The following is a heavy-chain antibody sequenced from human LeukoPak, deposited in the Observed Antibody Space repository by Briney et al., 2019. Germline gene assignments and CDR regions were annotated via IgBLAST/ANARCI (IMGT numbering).Heavy chain of an antibody. CDR1: GYTFTNYD. CDR3: ARMTEEGTLNWFDP. CDR2: LNPASGNT. Sequence: GASVKVSCKASGYTFTNYDINWVRQATGQGLEWMGWLNPASGNTGFAQKFQGRVTITRNTSISTAYMELSSLRSEDTAVYYCARMTEEGTLNWFDPWGQGALVTVSS. J-gene: IGHJ5*02. V-gene: IGHV1-8*03.